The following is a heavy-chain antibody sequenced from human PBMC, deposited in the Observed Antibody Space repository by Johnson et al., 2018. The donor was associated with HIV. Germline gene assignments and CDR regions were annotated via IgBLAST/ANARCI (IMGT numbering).Heavy chain of an antibody. V-gene: IGHV3-7*03. CDR1: GFTFRSYW. CDR2: IKQDGSEK. J-gene: IGHJ3*02. Sequence: VQLVESGGGLVQPGGSRRLSCEASGFTFRSYWMSWVRQAPGKGLEWVANIKQDGSEKYYVDSVKGRFTISRDNAKNSLYLQMNSLRAEDTAVYYCAKDKYSSSHDAFEIWGQGTLVTVSS. D-gene: IGHD6-13*01. CDR3: AKDKYSSSHDAFEI.